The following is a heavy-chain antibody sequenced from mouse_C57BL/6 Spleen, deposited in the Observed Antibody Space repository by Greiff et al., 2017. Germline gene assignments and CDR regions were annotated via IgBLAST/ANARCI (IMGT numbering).Heavy chain of an antibody. V-gene: IGHV1-39*01. CDR2: INPNYGTT. D-gene: IGHD1-1*01. J-gene: IGHJ4*01. Sequence: VQLKESGPELVKPGASVKISCKASGYSFTDYNMNWVKQSNGKRLEWIGVINPNYGTTSYNQKFKGKSTLTVDKSSSTAYMQLSSLTSEDSAVYYCARAHYGSRYAMDYWGQGTSVTVSS. CDR3: ARAHYGSRYAMDY. CDR1: GYSFTDYN.